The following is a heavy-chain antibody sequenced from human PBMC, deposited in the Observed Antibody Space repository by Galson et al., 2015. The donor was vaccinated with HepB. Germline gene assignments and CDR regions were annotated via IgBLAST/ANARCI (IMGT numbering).Heavy chain of an antibody. CDR2: IYNIGSP. Sequence: SLRLSCAASGFTVSSFSMSWVRQAPGKGLEWVSVIYNIGSPSAADSVKGRFTISRDDVKNTVFLHMNSLGAEDTAIYYCARAGLRTGSTNSGESYYYFDLWGRGTLVTVS. CDR1: GFTVSSFS. D-gene: IGHD1-14*01. J-gene: IGHJ2*01. V-gene: IGHV3-53*01. CDR3: ARAGLRTGSTNSGESYYYFDL.